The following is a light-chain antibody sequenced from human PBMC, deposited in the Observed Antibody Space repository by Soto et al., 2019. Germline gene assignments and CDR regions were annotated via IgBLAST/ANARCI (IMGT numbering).Light chain of an antibody. V-gene: IGLV2-14*03. Sequence: QSALTQPASVSGSPGQSITISCTGTISDVGGYNFVSWYQQYPGKAPKLMICDVSNRPSGVSNRFSGSKSGNTASLIISGLQAEDEADYYCSSFTGSNYVFGTGTKLTVL. J-gene: IGLJ1*01. CDR3: SSFTGSNYV. CDR1: ISDVGGYNF. CDR2: DVS.